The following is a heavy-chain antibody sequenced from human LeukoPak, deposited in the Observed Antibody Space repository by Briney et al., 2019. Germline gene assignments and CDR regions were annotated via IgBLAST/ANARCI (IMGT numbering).Heavy chain of an antibody. CDR3: ARDFTGYSDI. J-gene: IGHJ4*02. V-gene: IGHV3-74*01. Sequence: GGSLRLSCAASGFTFSSYWMHWVRQAPGKGLVWVSRISSEGSSISYADSVKGRFTISRDNAKNTLYLQMNSLRAEDTAVYYCARDFTGYSDIWGQGTLVTVSS. CDR1: GFTFSSYW. CDR2: ISSEGSSI. D-gene: IGHD5-12*01.